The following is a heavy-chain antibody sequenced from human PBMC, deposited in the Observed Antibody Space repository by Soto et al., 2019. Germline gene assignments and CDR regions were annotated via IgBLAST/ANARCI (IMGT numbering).Heavy chain of an antibody. Sequence: QVQLVESGGGVVQPGRSLRLSCAASGFTFSSYGMHWVRQAPGKGLEWVAVISYDGSNKYYADSVKGRFTISRDNSKNTLYLQMNSLRAEDTAVYYCAKDETVVVITPVDYWGQGTLVTVSS. J-gene: IGHJ4*02. CDR1: GFTFSSYG. D-gene: IGHD3-22*01. V-gene: IGHV3-30*18. CDR3: AKDETVVVITPVDY. CDR2: ISYDGSNK.